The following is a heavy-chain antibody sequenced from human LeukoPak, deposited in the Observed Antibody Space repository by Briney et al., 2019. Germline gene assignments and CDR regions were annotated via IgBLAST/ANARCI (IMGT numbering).Heavy chain of an antibody. Sequence: GGSLRLSCAASGFTFSSYSMNWVRQAPGKGLEWVSSISSSSSYIYYADSVKGRFTISRDNAKTSLYLQMNSLRAEDTAVYYCARDWSDMLTGYYSGGAFDIWGQGTMVTVSS. CDR1: GFTFSSYS. V-gene: IGHV3-21*01. D-gene: IGHD3-9*01. CDR2: ISSSSSYI. CDR3: ARDWSDMLTGYYSGGAFDI. J-gene: IGHJ3*02.